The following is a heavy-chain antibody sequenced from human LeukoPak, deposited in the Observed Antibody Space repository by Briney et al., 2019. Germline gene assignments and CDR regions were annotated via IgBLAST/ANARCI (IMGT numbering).Heavy chain of an antibody. CDR1: GGTFISYA. CDR2: IIPIFGTA. V-gene: IGHV1-69*13. J-gene: IGHJ4*02. CDR3: AREPGIAAAGYYFDY. Sequence: ASVKVSRKASGGTFISYAISWVRQAPGQGLEWMGGIIPIFGTANYAQKFQGRVTITADESTSTAYMELSSLRSEDTAVYYCAREPGIAAAGYYFDYWGQGTLVTVSS. D-gene: IGHD6-13*01.